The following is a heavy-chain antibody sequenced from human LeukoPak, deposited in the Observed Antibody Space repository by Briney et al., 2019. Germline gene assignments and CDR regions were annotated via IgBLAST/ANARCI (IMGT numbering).Heavy chain of an antibody. Sequence: GGSLRLSCAASGFTFRSYWMHWVRQVPGKGLVWVSRINIDGSGATYADSVKGRFTISRDNAKNTLYLQMNSLRAEDTAVYYCARALFEYQHGNYYYYYYMDVWGKGTTVTVSS. CDR1: GFTFRSYW. CDR3: ARALFEYQHGNYYYYYYMDV. V-gene: IGHV3-74*01. D-gene: IGHD2-2*01. CDR2: INIDGSGA. J-gene: IGHJ6*03.